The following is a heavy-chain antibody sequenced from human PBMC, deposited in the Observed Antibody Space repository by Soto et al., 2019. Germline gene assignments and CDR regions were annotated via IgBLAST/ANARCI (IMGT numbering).Heavy chain of an antibody. Sequence: QVQLVESGGGVVQPGRSLRLSCAASGFTFSSYGMHWVRQAPDKGLEWVAVISYDGSNKYYADSVKGRFTISRDNSKNTLYLQMNSLRAEDTAVYYCAKATTGYCSSTSCYSSPYGMDVWGQGTTVTVSS. V-gene: IGHV3-30*18. J-gene: IGHJ6*02. D-gene: IGHD2-2*02. CDR2: ISYDGSNK. CDR1: GFTFSSYG. CDR3: AKATTGYCSSTSCYSSPYGMDV.